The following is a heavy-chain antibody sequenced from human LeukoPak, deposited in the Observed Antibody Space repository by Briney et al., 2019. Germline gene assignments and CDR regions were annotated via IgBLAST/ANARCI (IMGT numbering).Heavy chain of an antibody. CDR2: IYYSGST. CDR3: ARSSRKTRTYYFDY. J-gene: IGHJ4*02. CDR1: GGSISSGGYY. V-gene: IGHV4-31*03. Sequence: SETLSLTCTVSGGSISSGGYYWSWIRQHPGKGLEWIGYIYYSGSTYYNPSLKSRVTISVDTSTNQFSLKLSSVTAADTAVYYCARSSRKTRTYYFDYWGQGTLVTVSS. D-gene: IGHD1-14*01.